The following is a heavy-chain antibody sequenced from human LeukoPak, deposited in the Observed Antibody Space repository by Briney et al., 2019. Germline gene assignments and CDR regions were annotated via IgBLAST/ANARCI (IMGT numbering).Heavy chain of an antibody. CDR1: GGTFSSYA. V-gene: IGHV1-69*01. CDR2: IIPIFGTA. J-gene: IGHJ4*02. Sequence: ASVKVSCKASGGTFSSYAISWVRQAPGQGLEWMGGIIPIFGTANYAQKFQGRVTITADESTSTAYMELSSLRSEDTAVYYCARGGEAFINMVRGPLTYFDYWGQGTLVTVSS. D-gene: IGHD3-10*01. CDR3: ARGGEAFINMVRGPLTYFDY.